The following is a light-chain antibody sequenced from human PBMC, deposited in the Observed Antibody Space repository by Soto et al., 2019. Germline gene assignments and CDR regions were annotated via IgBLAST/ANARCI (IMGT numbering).Light chain of an antibody. Sequence: AIQLTQSPSSLSASVGDRVTITCRASQDIRIDLGWYQQKPGKAPKLLIYGASSLQSGVPSRFSGSGSGTDFTLTISSLQSEDFATYYCLHDYNYPRTFGQGTKVEVK. CDR2: GAS. V-gene: IGKV1-6*01. CDR1: QDIRID. J-gene: IGKJ1*01. CDR3: LHDYNYPRT.